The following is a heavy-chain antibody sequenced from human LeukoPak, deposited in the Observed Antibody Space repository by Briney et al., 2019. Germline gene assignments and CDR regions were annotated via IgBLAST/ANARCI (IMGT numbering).Heavy chain of an antibody. CDR2: IYTNGGA. CDR1: GGSVTSGNYY. Sequence: SQTLSLTCTVSGGSVTSGNYYWNWIRQPAGKGLEWIGCIYTNGGASYNPSLKSRVTISIDASKNQFSLKLSSVTAADTAVYYCAREPPGYWGQGILVTVSS. J-gene: IGHJ4*02. CDR3: AREPPGY. V-gene: IGHV4-61*02.